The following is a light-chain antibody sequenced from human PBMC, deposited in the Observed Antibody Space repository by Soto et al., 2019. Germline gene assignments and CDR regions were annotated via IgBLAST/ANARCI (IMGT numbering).Light chain of an antibody. CDR2: GAS. CDR1: QNVFRNY. J-gene: IGKJ4*01. V-gene: IGKV3-20*01. CDR3: QQYGSSPAIT. Sequence: EIVLTQSPGTLSLSPGERATLSCRASQNVFRNYLAWYHQKPGQAPRLLIYGASTRASGIPDRFSGSGSGTHFTLTISRLEPEDFAVYYCQQYGSSPAITFGGGTKVEIK.